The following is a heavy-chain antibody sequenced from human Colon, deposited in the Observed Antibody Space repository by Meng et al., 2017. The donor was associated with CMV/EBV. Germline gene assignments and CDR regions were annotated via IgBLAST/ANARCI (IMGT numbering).Heavy chain of an antibody. D-gene: IGHD2-2*01. CDR1: TISGYA. CDR3: ARDPGCDDPTCYGIGWDL. Sequence: TISGYAISWVRQAPGQGLEWLGGIIPIFGTANYAQKFQGRVTITTDESTSTAYMELSSLRSEDTAVYYCARDPGCDDPTCYGIGWDLWGQGTLVTVSS. J-gene: IGHJ5*02. V-gene: IGHV1-69*05. CDR2: IIPIFGTA.